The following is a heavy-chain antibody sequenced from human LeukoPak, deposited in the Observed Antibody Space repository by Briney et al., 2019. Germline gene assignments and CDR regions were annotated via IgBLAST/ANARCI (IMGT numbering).Heavy chain of an antibody. CDR2: INPKSGDT. D-gene: IGHD3-22*01. CDR3: ARGKDDSTGHYDAFDV. Sequence: ASAKVSCKASGYSFSDNYVHWVRQAPGQGLEYMGWINPKSGDTNFSQRFKGRVTMTSDTSISTAYMEMRKLRSDDTAVYFCARGKDDSTGHYDAFDVWGHGTMVTVSS. CDR1: GYSFSDNY. V-gene: IGHV1-2*02. J-gene: IGHJ3*01.